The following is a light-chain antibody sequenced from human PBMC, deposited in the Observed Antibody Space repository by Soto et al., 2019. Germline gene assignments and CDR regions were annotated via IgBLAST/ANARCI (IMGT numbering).Light chain of an antibody. J-gene: IGLJ2*01. Sequence: QSVLTQPPSASGTPGQRVTISCSGSSSNIGSNTVNWYQQLPGTAPKLLIYSNNQRPSGVPDRFSGSKSGTSASLAISGLQSEDEADYYCAAWDDSLNGDVLFGGGTKLTVL. CDR3: AAWDDSLNGDVL. CDR2: SNN. CDR1: SSNIGSNT. V-gene: IGLV1-44*01.